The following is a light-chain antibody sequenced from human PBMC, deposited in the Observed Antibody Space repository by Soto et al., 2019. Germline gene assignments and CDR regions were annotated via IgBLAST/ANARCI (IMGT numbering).Light chain of an antibody. Sequence: EIVMTQPPATLSVSPGERATLSCRASQSVNSKLAWYQQKPGRAPRLLIYGASTRATGIPARFSGSGSGTEFTLTISSLQSEDFAVYYCQQYNNWPPWTFGQGTKVDIK. CDR1: QSVNSK. V-gene: IGKV3-15*01. J-gene: IGKJ1*01. CDR3: QQYNNWPPWT. CDR2: GAS.